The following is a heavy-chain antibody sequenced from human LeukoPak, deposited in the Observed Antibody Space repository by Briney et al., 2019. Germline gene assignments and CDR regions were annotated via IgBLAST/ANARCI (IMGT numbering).Heavy chain of an antibody. V-gene: IGHV1-2*06. Sequence: ASVKVSCKASGYTFTIYYMHWARQAPGQGLEWMGRINPNSGATSYAQRFQGRVTMTRDTSISTAYMELSGLTSDDTAVYYCARNPPYCTSTSCYNDYWGQGTLVTVSS. CDR2: INPNSGAT. D-gene: IGHD2-2*02. CDR3: ARNPPYCTSTSCYNDY. J-gene: IGHJ4*02. CDR1: GYTFTIYY.